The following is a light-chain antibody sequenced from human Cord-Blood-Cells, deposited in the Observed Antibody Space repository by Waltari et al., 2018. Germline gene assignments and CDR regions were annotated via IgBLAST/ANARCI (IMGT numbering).Light chain of an antibody. CDR2: DVS. CDR1: STDVGGFYY. CDR3: CSYAGSYTLV. J-gene: IGLJ2*01. V-gene: IGLV2-11*02. Sequence: QCALNQRRSVSESPGQSVATPCTGSSTDVGGFYYVSWYHQHPGKAPKLMIYDVSKRPSGVPDRFSGSKSGNTASLTISGLQAEDEADYYCCSYAGSYTLVFGGGTKLTVL.